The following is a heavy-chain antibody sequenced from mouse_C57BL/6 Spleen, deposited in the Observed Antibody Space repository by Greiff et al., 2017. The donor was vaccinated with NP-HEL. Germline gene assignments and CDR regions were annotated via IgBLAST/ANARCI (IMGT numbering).Heavy chain of an antibody. CDR3: TTGIDYTY. D-gene: IGHD2-4*01. V-gene: IGHV14-4*01. CDR2: IDPENGDT. CDR1: GFNIKDDY. J-gene: IGHJ2*01. Sequence: EVQLQQSGAELVRPGASVKLSCTASGFNIKDDYMHWVKQRPEQGLEWIGWIDPENGDTEYASKFQGKATITADTSSNTAYLQLSSLTSEDTAVYYCTTGIDYTYWGQGTTLTVSS.